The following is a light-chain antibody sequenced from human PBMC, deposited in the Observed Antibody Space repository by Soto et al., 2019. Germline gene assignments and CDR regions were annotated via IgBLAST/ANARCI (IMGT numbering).Light chain of an antibody. Sequence: RQSAAAVSVYKKEGASLSCRASQGIGDTLAWYHHKPGQTPRLLIYDTSTRATGVPTRFSGSRSGAEFTLTITSLQPEDVATYYCPQYADRPIPFGQGRLLAVK. J-gene: IGKJ5*01. CDR3: PQYADRPIP. V-gene: IGKV3-15*01. CDR2: DTS. CDR1: QGIGDT.